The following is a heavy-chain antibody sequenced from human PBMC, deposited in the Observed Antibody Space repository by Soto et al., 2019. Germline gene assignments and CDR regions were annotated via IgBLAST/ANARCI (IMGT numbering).Heavy chain of an antibody. V-gene: IGHV4-4*02. Sequence: QMQLEESGPGLVKPSATLSLTCAVSGASIIAEQRWTWVRQTPGNGLELIGEIHHSGITRTNPSHINPVTMSVEKSRNQSFLTLNPMTAADTAVYYRARCFAWYAMDHWGKGTLVIV. CDR2: IHHSGIT. J-gene: IGHJ4*03. D-gene: IGHD6-13*01. CDR1: GASIIAEQR. CDR3: ARCFAWYAMDH.